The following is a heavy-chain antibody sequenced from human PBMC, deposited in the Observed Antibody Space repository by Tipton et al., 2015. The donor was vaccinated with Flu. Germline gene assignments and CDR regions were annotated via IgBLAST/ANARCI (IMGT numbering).Heavy chain of an antibody. Sequence: TLSLTCAVYGGSFSGYYWSWIRQPPGKGLEWIGEINHGGSTNYNPSLESRVTISVDTSKNQFSLKLRSVTAADTAVYYCARLSYYDVDLKNFYFDYWGQGALVTVSS. J-gene: IGHJ4*02. CDR3: ARLSYYDVDLKNFYFDY. D-gene: IGHD3-10*02. CDR2: INHGGST. V-gene: IGHV4-34*01. CDR1: GGSFSGYY.